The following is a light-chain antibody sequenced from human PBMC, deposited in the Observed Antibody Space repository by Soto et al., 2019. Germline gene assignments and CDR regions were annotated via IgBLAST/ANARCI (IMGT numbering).Light chain of an antibody. Sequence: DIQMTQSPSTLSASVGDRVTITCRASQSITNWLAWYQHKPGKAPRLLIYMASSLESGVPSRFSGSGAETESTLTISGLQPDDFASYYCLQYSSYPYSFGQGTKLEIK. CDR2: MAS. V-gene: IGKV1-5*03. CDR3: LQYSSYPYS. CDR1: QSITNW. J-gene: IGKJ2*03.